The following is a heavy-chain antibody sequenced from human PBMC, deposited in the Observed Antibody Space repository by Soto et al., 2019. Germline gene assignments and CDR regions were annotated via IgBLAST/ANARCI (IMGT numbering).Heavy chain of an antibody. CDR1: AFTLSSYW. CDR3: ARFRPNDYNYYGMDV. J-gene: IGHJ6*02. CDR2: IKQDGSET. Sequence: GGSLRRSCAAAAFTLSSYWLSWVRQAPGKGLGWVATIKQDGSETYYVDSVKGRLTISRDNAKNSLYLQMNSLRAEDTAVYCCARFRPNDYNYYGMDVWGQGTTVTVSS. V-gene: IGHV3-7*03.